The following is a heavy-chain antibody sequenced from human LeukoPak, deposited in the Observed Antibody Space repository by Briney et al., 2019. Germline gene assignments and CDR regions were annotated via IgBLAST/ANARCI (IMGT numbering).Heavy chain of an antibody. CDR1: GYSFTSYW. Sequence: GESLKISCKGSGYSFTSYWIGWVRQAPGKGLEWVSVIDSGGSTYYADSVKGRFTISRDNSKNTLYLQMNSLRAEDTAVYYCARDRWFDPWGQGTLVTVSS. V-gene: IGHV3-66*02. CDR3: ARDRWFDP. J-gene: IGHJ5*02. CDR2: IDSGGST.